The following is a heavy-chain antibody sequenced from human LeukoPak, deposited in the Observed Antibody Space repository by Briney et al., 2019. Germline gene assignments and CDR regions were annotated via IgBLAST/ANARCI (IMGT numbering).Heavy chain of an antibody. J-gene: IGHJ4*02. CDR1: GFTFNTYA. CDR2: ISSNGMST. V-gene: IGHV3-23*01. CDR3: AGGDHYFNY. D-gene: IGHD2-21*02. Sequence: GGSLRLSCAASGFTFNTYAMSWVRQAPGTGLQWVAAISSNGMSTYYTDSVKGRFTISRDNSKNALFPQMNTLRGEDTAVYFCAGGDHYFNYWGQGALVTVSS.